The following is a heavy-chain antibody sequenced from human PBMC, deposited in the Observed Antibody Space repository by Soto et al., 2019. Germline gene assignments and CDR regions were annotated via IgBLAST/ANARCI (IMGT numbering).Heavy chain of an antibody. Sequence: QVQLQESGPGLVKPSETLSLSCTVSGGSISSYYWSWFRQSPGKRMEWIGYVHHSWGSSYNPSLQSRVTISLDTSKSQFSLKVTSVTATDTAVYYCARAGFGPLHGLVGVWGQGTTVTVSS. D-gene: IGHD3-10*01. V-gene: IGHV4-59*08. CDR2: VHHSWGS. J-gene: IGHJ6*02. CDR3: ARAGFGPLHGLVGV. CDR1: GGSISSYY.